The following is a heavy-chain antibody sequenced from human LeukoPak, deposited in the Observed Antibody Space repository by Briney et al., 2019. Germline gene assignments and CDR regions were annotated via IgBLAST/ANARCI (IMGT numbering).Heavy chain of an antibody. CDR1: GFTFGDYA. J-gene: IGHJ3*02. V-gene: IGHV3-49*03. CDR3: TREDIVVVPAASSAFDI. Sequence: GGSLRLSCTASGFTFGDYAMSWSRQAPGKGLGWVGFIRSKAYGGTTEYAASVKGRFTISRDDSKSIAYLQMNSLKTEDTAVYYCTREDIVVVPAASSAFDIWGQGTMVTVSS. CDR2: IRSKAYGGTT. D-gene: IGHD2-2*01.